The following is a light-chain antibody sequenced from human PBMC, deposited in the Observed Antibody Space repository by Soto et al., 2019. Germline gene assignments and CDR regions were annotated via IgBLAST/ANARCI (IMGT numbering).Light chain of an antibody. CDR2: INN. J-gene: IGLJ3*02. Sequence: QAVLTQPPSASGAPGQRVTISCSGSDSNVGSTAVNWYQPVPGTAPKLLIFINNQRPSGVPARFSGSKSGTTASLAISGLQAEDEADYYCSAWDDSLHVWLFGGGTKLTVL. V-gene: IGLV1-44*01. CDR3: SAWDDSLHVWL. CDR1: DSNVGSTA.